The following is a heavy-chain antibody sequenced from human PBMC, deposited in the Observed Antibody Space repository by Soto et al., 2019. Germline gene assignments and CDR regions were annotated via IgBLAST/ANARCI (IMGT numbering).Heavy chain of an antibody. CDR3: ARGQLYYDILTGYYFDY. CDR1: GYTFTGYY. Sequence: ASVKVSCKASGYTFTGYYMHWVRQAPGQGLEWMGWINPNSGGTNYAQKFQGWVTMTRDTSISTAYMELSRLRSDDTAVYYCARGQLYYDILTGYYFDYWGQGTLVTVSS. J-gene: IGHJ4*02. V-gene: IGHV1-2*04. D-gene: IGHD3-9*01. CDR2: INPNSGGT.